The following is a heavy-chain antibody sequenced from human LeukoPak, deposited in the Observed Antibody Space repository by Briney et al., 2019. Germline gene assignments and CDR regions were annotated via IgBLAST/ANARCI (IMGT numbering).Heavy chain of an antibody. J-gene: IGHJ4*02. V-gene: IGHV4-39*01. CDR3: AGVAGPVSY. D-gene: IGHD6-19*01. CDR2: IYYSGST. Sequence: SETLSLTCTVSGGSISSSSYYWGWIRQPPGKGLEWIGSIYYSGSTYYNPSLKSRVTISVDTSKNQFSLKLSSVTAADTAVYYCAGVAGPVSYWGQGTLVTVSS. CDR1: GGSISSSSYY.